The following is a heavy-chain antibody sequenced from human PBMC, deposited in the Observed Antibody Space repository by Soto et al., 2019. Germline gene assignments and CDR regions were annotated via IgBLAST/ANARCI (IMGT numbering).Heavy chain of an antibody. V-gene: IGHV3-30-3*01. Sequence: GGSLRLSCAASGFTFSSYAMHWVRQAPGKGLEWVAVISYDGSNKYYADSVKGRFTISRDNSKNTLYLQMNSLRAEDTAVYYCAREGQQWLAFDYWGQGALVTVSS. CDR1: GFTFSSYA. CDR2: ISYDGSNK. J-gene: IGHJ4*02. D-gene: IGHD6-19*01. CDR3: AREGQQWLAFDY.